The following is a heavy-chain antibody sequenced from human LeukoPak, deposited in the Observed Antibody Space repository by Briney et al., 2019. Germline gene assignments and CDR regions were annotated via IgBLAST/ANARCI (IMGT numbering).Heavy chain of an antibody. J-gene: IGHJ6*02. CDR1: GYTFTGYY. D-gene: IGHD3-10*01. Sequence: ASVKVSCKASGYTFTGYYMHWVRQAPGQGLEWMGWNNPNSGGTNYAQKFQGWVTMTRDTSISTAYMELSRLRSDDTAVYYCARDQMLWFGEYSGYYGMDVWGQGTLVTVSS. V-gene: IGHV1-2*04. CDR3: ARDQMLWFGEYSGYYGMDV. CDR2: NNPNSGGT.